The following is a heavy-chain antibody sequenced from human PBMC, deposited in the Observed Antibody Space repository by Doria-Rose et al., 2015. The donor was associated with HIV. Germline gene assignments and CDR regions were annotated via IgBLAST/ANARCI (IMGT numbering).Heavy chain of an antibody. CDR2: IFYGGST. D-gene: IGHD3-3*01. Sequence: VQLQESGPGQAKPAETLSLNCSVSGGSISGYYWSWIRQSPGKGLEWIGCIFYGGSTNYNPSLKTRVALSIDTSKNQISLNLKSVTAADTAVYYCARAPNSYYDFWSGYHDAFDIWGQGTMVTVSS. CDR3: ARAPNSYYDFWSGYHDAFDI. J-gene: IGHJ3*02. V-gene: IGHV4-59*01. CDR1: GGSISGYY.